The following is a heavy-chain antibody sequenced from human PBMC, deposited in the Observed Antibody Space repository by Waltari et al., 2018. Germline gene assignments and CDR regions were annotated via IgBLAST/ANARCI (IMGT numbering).Heavy chain of an antibody. D-gene: IGHD3-3*01. CDR1: GGSISSYY. CDR3: ARDDFWSGYWAFDY. CDR2: IYTSGGT. V-gene: IGHV4-4*07. J-gene: IGHJ4*02. Sequence: QVQLQESGPGLVKPSETLSLTCTVSGGSISSYYWSWIRQPAGKGLEWIGRIYTSGGTNSTPSLKSRVTMSVDTSKNQFSLKLSSVTAADTAVYYCARDDFWSGYWAFDYWGQGTLVTVSS.